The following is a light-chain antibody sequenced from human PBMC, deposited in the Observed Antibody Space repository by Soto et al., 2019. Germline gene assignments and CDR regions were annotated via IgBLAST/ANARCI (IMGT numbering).Light chain of an antibody. CDR1: QSVSSY. Sequence: EIVLTQSPATLSLSPGERATLSCRASQSVSSYLAWYQQKPGQAPRLLIYDASNRATGIPARFSGSGSGTDFTLTISSLEPEDFAVYYCQQLRTFGQGTKVESK. CDR3: QQLRT. CDR2: DAS. J-gene: IGKJ1*01. V-gene: IGKV3-11*01.